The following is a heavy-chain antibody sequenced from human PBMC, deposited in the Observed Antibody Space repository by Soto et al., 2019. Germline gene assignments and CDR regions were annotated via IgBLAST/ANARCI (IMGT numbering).Heavy chain of an antibody. J-gene: IGHJ4*02. CDR1: GFTFSSYA. CDR2: ISYGGSNK. CDR3: ARAKSTSGYYFDY. D-gene: IGHD2-2*01. V-gene: IGHV3-30-3*01. Sequence: QVQLVESGGGVVQPGRSLRLSCAASGFTFSSYAMHWVRQAPGKGLEWVAVISYGGSNKYYADSVKGRFTISRDNSKNTLYLQMNSLRAEDTAVYYCARAKSTSGYYFDYWGQGTLVTVSS.